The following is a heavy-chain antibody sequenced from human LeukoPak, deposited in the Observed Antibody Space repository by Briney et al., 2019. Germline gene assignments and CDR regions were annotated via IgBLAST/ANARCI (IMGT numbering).Heavy chain of an antibody. Sequence: SETLSLTCTVSGDSLSNYYWSWIRRPPGKGLEWIGCIDNSGSTNYNPSLKSRVTISADTSKNQFSLKLTSVTAADTAIYYCAKNILTGLDWFDPWGQGTLVTVSS. CDR2: IDNSGST. CDR1: GDSLSNYY. CDR3: AKNILTGLDWFDP. V-gene: IGHV4-59*01. D-gene: IGHD3-9*01. J-gene: IGHJ5*02.